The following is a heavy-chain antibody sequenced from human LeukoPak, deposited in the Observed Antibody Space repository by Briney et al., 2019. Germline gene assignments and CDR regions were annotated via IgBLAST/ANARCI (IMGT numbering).Heavy chain of an antibody. CDR3: ARDHDFWSGPLNWFDP. CDR1: GGSIISYY. CDR2: IHSSGST. D-gene: IGHD3-3*01. Sequence: PSETLSLTCTVSGGSIISYYWSWIRQPPGKGLEWIAFIHSSGSTSCNPSLKSRVTISVDTSKNQFSLKLSSVTAADTAVYYCARDHDFWSGPLNWFDPWGQGTLVTVSS. J-gene: IGHJ5*02. V-gene: IGHV4-59*12.